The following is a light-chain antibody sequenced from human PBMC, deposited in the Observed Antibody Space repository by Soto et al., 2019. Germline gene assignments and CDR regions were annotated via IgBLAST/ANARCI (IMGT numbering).Light chain of an antibody. CDR3: QSYDSSRRVV. J-gene: IGLJ2*01. Sequence: QSVLTQPPSVSGAPGQRVTISCTGSSSNIGAGYDVHWYQQLPGTAPKLLIYGNSNRPSGVPDRFSGSKSGTSASLAITGLQAEDEAAYYCQSYDSSRRVVFGGGTKLTVL. CDR1: SSNIGAGYD. CDR2: GNS. V-gene: IGLV1-40*01.